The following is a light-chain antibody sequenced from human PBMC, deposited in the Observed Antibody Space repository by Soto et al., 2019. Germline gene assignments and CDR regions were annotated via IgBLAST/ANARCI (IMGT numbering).Light chain of an antibody. CDR3: QQSYSTPLT. Sequence: DMEMTQSPLSLSASVGDRVTITCRASQSISNYLNWYQHKPGKVPKLLIYAASSLQSGVPTRFSGSGSGTDFTLTINSLQPEDFATYYCQQSYSTPLTFGGGTKIEIK. CDR2: AAS. V-gene: IGKV1-39*01. CDR1: QSISNY. J-gene: IGKJ4*01.